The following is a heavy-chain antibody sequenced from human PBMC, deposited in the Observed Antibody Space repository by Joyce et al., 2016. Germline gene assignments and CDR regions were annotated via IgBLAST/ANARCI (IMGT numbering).Heavy chain of an antibody. D-gene: IGHD3-10*01. CDR2: VSFDGSKV. V-gene: IGHV3-30-3*02. CDR1: GFTFNRHA. Sequence: QEQLVESGGGLVQPGKSLRLSCTASGFTFNRHALHWLRQAPGKGLEGLAAVSFDGSKVYYADSVEGRVTISRDNSKSTLFLQMNSLRSEDTATYFCAKDGSYGSGVYPFYYFDSWGQGTLITVSS. CDR3: AKDGSYGSGVYPFYYFDS. J-gene: IGHJ4*02.